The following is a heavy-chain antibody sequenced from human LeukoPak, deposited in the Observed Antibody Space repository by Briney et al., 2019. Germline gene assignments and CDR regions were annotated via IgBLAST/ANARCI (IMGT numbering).Heavy chain of an antibody. D-gene: IGHD1-26*01. CDR1: GGSISSYY. CDR3: ARTFSESYYYYGMDV. J-gene: IGHJ6*02. V-gene: IGHV4-59*01. CDR2: MYYSGRT. Sequence: PSETLSLTCTVSGGSISSYYWSWIRQPPGKGLEWIGYMYYSGRTNNNPSLKSRVTISVDTSKNQFSLKLSSVTAADTAVYYCARTFSESYYYYGMDVWGQGTTVTVSS.